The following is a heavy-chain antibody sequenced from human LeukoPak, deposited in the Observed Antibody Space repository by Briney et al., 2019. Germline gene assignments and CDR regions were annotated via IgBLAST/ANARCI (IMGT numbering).Heavy chain of an antibody. V-gene: IGHV2-5*01. CDR1: GFSLSTRGVG. J-gene: IGHJ6*03. CDR2: IYWNDDK. Sequence: SGPTLVNPTQTLTLTCTFSGFSLSTRGVGVGWIRQPPGKALEWLALIYWNDDKRYSPSLKSRLTITKDTSKNQVVLTMTNMDPVDTATYYCARKVPAATYYYYYYMDVWGKGTTVTVSS. D-gene: IGHD2-2*01. CDR3: ARKVPAATYYYYYYMDV.